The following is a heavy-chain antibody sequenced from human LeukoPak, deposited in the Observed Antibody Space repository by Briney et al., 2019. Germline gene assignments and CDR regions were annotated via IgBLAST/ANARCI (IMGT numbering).Heavy chain of an antibody. Sequence: SSETLSLTCAVYGGSFSGYYWSWIRQPPGKGLEWIGYIYYSGSTNYNPSLKSRATISVDTSKNQFSLKLSSVTAADTAVYYCARRRGGDYGMYYYYYMDVWGKGTTVTVSS. V-gene: IGHV4-59*01. CDR3: ARRRGGDYGMYYYYYMDV. J-gene: IGHJ6*03. CDR1: GGSFSGYY. CDR2: IYYSGST. D-gene: IGHD4-17*01.